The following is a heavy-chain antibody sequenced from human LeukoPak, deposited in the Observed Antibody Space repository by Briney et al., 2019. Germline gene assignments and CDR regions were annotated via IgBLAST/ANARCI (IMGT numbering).Heavy chain of an antibody. J-gene: IGHJ6*02. CDR2: ISSSSSYI. CDR3: AKDPRYCSSTSCKSYYGMDV. CDR1: GFTFSSYS. V-gene: IGHV3-21*04. Sequence: GGSLRLSCAASGFTFSSYSMNWVRQAPGKGLEWVSSISSSSSYIYYADSVKGRFTISRDNSKNTLYLQMNSLRAEDTAVYYCAKDPRYCSSTSCKSYYGMDVWGQGTTVTVSS. D-gene: IGHD2-2*01.